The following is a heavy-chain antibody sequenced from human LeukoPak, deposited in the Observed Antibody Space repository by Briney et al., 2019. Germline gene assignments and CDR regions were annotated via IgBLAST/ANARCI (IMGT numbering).Heavy chain of an antibody. CDR2: IYPGDSDT. J-gene: IGHJ3*02. CDR3: ARPSGWNRGAFDI. D-gene: IGHD6-19*01. CDR1: GFTFSSYD. Sequence: PGGSLRLSCAASGFTFSSYDMNWVRQAPGKGLEWMGIIYPGDSDTRYSPSFQGQVTISADKSISTAYLQWSSLKASDTAMYYCARPSGWNRGAFDIWGQGTMVTVSS. V-gene: IGHV5-51*01.